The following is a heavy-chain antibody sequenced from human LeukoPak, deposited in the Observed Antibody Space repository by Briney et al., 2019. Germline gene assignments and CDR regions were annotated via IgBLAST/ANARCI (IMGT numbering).Heavy chain of an antibody. CDR1: GGSISGSY. J-gene: IGHJ4*02. CDR3: AGHHPRNTVDF. Sequence: MPSETLSLTCTVSGGSISGSYWSWVRQPPGKGLEWIAYISDIGSINYNPSLKSRVTISLDTSKNQLSLKLRSVTAADTAVYYCAGHHPRNTVDFWGQGTLVTVSS. V-gene: IGHV4-59*08. CDR2: ISDIGSI. D-gene: IGHD2/OR15-2a*01.